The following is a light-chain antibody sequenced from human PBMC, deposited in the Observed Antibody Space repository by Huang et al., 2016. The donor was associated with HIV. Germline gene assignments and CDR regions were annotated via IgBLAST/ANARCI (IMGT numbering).Light chain of an antibody. CDR1: QSVSSN. CDR3: QQYNNWPRT. Sequence: ELVMTQSPATLSVSPGERATPSCRPSQSVSSNLAWYQQKPGQAPRLLIYGASTRATGSPARFSGSGSGTEFTLTISSLQSEDFSVYYCQQYNNWPRTFGQGTKVEIK. J-gene: IGKJ1*01. V-gene: IGKV3-15*01. CDR2: GAS.